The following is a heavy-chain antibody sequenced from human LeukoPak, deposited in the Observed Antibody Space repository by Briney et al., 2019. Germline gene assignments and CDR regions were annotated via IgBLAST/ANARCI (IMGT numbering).Heavy chain of an antibody. CDR3: ARTKGGNSAFDY. J-gene: IGHJ4*02. CDR1: GGSISIGAYY. Sequence: SETLSLTCTVSGGSISIGAYYWSRIRQHPGKCLEWIGYIRYSGSTYYNPSLKSRITMSVDTSKYQFSLTLSSVTAADTAVYYCARTKGGNSAFDYWGQGFLVTVSS. D-gene: IGHD4-23*01. CDR2: IRYSGST. V-gene: IGHV4-31*03.